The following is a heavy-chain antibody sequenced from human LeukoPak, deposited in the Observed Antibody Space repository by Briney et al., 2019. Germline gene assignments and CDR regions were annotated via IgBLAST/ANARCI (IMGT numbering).Heavy chain of an antibody. D-gene: IGHD5-24*01. CDR2: INAGNGNT. CDR3: ASSGEEMATITGAFGY. V-gene: IGHV1-3*01. CDR1: GGTFSSYA. Sequence: GASVKVSCKASGGTFSSYAISWVRQAPGQRLEWMGWINAGNGNTKYSQKFQGRVTITRDTSASTAYMELSSLRSEDTAVYYCASSGEEMATITGAFGYWGQGTLVTVSS. J-gene: IGHJ4*02.